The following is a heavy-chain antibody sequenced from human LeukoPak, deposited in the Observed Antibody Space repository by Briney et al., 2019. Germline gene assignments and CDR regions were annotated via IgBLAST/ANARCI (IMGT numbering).Heavy chain of an antibody. Sequence: ASVKVSCKASGYTFTSYGISWVRQAPGQGLEWMGGIIPIFGTANYAQKFQGRVTITADESTSTAYMELSSLRSEDTAVYYCARDSYGSGSYNWFDPWGQGTLVTVSS. D-gene: IGHD3-10*01. J-gene: IGHJ5*02. CDR3: ARDSYGSGSYNWFDP. V-gene: IGHV1-69*13. CDR2: IIPIFGTA. CDR1: GYTFTSYG.